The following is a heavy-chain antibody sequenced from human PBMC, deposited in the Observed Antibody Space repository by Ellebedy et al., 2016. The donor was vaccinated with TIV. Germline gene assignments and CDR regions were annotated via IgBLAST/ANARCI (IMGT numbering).Heavy chain of an antibody. V-gene: IGHV3-48*01. J-gene: IGHJ4*02. D-gene: IGHD6-19*01. CDR2: ISSSSLST. Sequence: GESLKISCAASGFTFSNFGMNWVRQAPGKGLEWVSYISSSSLSTYYADSVKGRFTISRDNAKNSLYLQMNSLRAEDTAVYFCARDPSRYIPLAGHFDYWGQGTLATVSS. CDR1: GFTFSNFG. CDR3: ARDPSRYIPLAGHFDY.